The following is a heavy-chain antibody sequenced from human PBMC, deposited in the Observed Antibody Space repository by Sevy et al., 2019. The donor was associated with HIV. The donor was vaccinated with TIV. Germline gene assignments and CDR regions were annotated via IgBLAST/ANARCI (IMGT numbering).Heavy chain of an antibody. J-gene: IGHJ4*02. CDR3: ARDGDPYYYDSSGYYLQPSFDY. D-gene: IGHD3-22*01. CDR2: ISSSSSTI. CDR1: GFTFSSYS. Sequence: GGSLRLSCAASGFTFSSYSMNWVRQAPGKGLEWVSYISSSSSTIYYADSVKGRFTISRDNAKNSLYLQMNSLRDEDTAVYYCARDGDPYYYDSSGYYLQPSFDYWGQRTLVTVSS. V-gene: IGHV3-48*02.